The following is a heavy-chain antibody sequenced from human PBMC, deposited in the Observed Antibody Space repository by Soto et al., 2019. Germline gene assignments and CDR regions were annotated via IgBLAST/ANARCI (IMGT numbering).Heavy chain of an antibody. CDR1: GGSISSGGSY. J-gene: IGHJ5*02. CDR2: IYSSGST. V-gene: IGHV4-31*03. CDR3: ARVLWSMVSRTRDSGFAA. D-gene: IGHD3-10*01. Sequence: QVHLQESGPGLVKPSHTLSLTCTVSGGSISSGGSYWSWIRQHPGKGLEWIGYIYSSGSTFYNPSLKSRVTISVDTSKKQSSLNLKSVTAADTAVYYCARVLWSMVSRTRDSGFAAWGQGGLVTVS.